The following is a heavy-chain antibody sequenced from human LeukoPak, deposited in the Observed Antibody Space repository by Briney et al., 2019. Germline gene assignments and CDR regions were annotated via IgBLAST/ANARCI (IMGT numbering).Heavy chain of an antibody. D-gene: IGHD2-2*01. J-gene: IGHJ5*02. CDR2: INPNSGGT. CDR3: ARGDIVVVPAAIGARFDP. CDR1: GYTFTGYY. V-gene: IGHV1-2*02. Sequence: ASVKVSCKASGYTFTGYYMHWVRRAPGQGLEWMGWINPNSGGTNYAQKFQGRVTMTRDTSISTAYMELSRLRSDDTAVYYCARGDIVVVPAAIGARFDPWGQGTLVTVSS.